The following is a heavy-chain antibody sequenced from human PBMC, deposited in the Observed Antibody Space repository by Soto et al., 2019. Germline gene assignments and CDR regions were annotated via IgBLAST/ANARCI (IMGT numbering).Heavy chain of an antibody. CDR2: IWSETNDK. V-gene: IGHV3-33*01. CDR3: VRGSHCSNGVRYNLGYCGH. J-gene: IGHJ4*02. D-gene: IGHD2-8*01. Sequence: HPVGSLRLASRESGFTFNTFALHWVRYAPGKGLECVAIIWSETNDKYYADSVKGRFTISSDNTKNTLSLQMNSLSADDTAVYYCVRGSHCSNGVRYNLGYCGHWGQGTRVTVS. CDR1: GFTFNTFA.